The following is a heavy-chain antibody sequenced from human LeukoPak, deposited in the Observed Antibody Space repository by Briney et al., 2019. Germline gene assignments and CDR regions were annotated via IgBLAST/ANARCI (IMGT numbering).Heavy chain of an antibody. CDR2: INHSGST. CDR3: ARGRILTGLRAKTIFGVVTHFDY. Sequence: PSETLSLTCAVYGGSFSGYYWSWIRQPPGKGLEWIGEINHSGSTNHNPSLKSRVTISVDTSKNQFSLKLSSVTAADTAVYYCARGRILTGLRAKTIFGVVTHFDYWGQGTLVTVSS. V-gene: IGHV4-34*01. J-gene: IGHJ4*02. CDR1: GGSFSGYY. D-gene: IGHD3-3*01.